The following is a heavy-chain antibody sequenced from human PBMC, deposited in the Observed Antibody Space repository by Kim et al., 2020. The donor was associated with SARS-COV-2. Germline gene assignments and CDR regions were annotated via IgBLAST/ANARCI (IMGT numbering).Heavy chain of an antibody. CDR3: ATGSGTYSPDY. V-gene: IGHV1-46*01. D-gene: IGHD3-10*01. CDR2: T. Sequence: TSYAQRVQGRVTMTRDRSTGTVYMDLSSLRSEDTAVYYCATGSGTYSPDYWGQGTLVTVSS. J-gene: IGHJ4*02.